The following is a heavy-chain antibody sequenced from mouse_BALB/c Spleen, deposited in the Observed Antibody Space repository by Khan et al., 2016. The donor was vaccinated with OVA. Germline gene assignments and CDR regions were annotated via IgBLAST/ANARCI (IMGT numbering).Heavy chain of an antibody. CDR1: GYTFTTYW. D-gene: IGHD1-1*01. Sequence: QIQLVQSGAELAKPGASVKMSCKASGYTFTTYWMHWVKQRPGQGLEWIGYINPTSGYTDYNEKFKDRATLSADKSSSTAYMQLSSLTSEDSAVYNCTRGRIDYWGQGTILTVSA. J-gene: IGHJ2*01. CDR2: INPTSGYT. CDR3: TRGRIDY. V-gene: IGHV1-7*01.